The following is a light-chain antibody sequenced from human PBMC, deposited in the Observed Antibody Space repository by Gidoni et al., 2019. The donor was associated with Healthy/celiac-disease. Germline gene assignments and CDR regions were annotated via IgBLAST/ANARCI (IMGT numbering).Light chain of an antibody. CDR1: QSVSSY. J-gene: IGKJ3*01. V-gene: IGKV3-11*01. CDR2: DAA. CDR3: QQRSNWHPV. Sequence: EIVLTQSPATLSLSPGERASQSVSSYLAWYQQKPGQAPRLLIYDAANRATGIPARFSGSGSGTDFTITISSLEPEDFAVYYCQQRSNWHPVFGPGTKVDIK.